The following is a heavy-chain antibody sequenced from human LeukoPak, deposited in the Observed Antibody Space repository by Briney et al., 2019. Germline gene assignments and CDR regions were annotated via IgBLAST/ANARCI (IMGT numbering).Heavy chain of an antibody. CDR3: AKEIYGDSTGGRFQH. J-gene: IGHJ1*01. V-gene: IGHV3-23*01. CDR1: GFTFSSYA. D-gene: IGHD4-17*01. Sequence: GGSLRLSCAASGFTFSSYAMSWVRQAPGKGLEWVSSISGSDGTTYYADSVKGRFPISRDNSKYTLSLQMNSLRTEDTAVYYCAKEIYGDSTGGRFQHWGQGTLVTVSS. CDR2: ISGSDGTT.